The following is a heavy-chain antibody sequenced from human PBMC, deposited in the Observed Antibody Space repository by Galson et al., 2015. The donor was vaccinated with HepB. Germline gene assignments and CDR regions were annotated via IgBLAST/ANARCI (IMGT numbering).Heavy chain of an antibody. CDR1: GGTFTSYA. J-gene: IGHJ4*02. CDR3: ARDYGDYDFDY. V-gene: IGHV1-69*13. D-gene: IGHD4-17*01. Sequence: SVKVSCKASGGTFTSYAFNWLRQAPGQGLEWMGGIIPMFGTTDYAQKFMGRVTITADESTNTAYMELSSLRSEDTAVYYCARDYGDYDFDYWGQGTLVTVSS. CDR2: IIPMFGTT.